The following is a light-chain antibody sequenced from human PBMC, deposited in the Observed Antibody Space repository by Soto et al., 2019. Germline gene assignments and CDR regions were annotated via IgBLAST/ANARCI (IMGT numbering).Light chain of an antibody. V-gene: IGKV3-11*01. CDR3: QQRSNWLT. Sequence: EIVLTQSPATLSLSPGERATLSCRASQSVSSYLAWDQQKPGQAPRLLSYDASNRATGIPARFSGSGSGTDFTLTISSLEPEDFAVYYCQQRSNWLTFGQGTKVEIK. CDR1: QSVSSY. J-gene: IGKJ1*01. CDR2: DAS.